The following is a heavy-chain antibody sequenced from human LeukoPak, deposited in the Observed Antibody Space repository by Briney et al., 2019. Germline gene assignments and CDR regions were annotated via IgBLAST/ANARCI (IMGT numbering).Heavy chain of an antibody. Sequence: GGSLRLSCAASGFIFSTFRMNWVRQAPGKGLEWISYINTSSTTFYYADSVKGRFTISRDNAKNSLYLQMNSLRDGDTAIYYCAVDHTSGTIYHGLDVWGQGTTVTVSS. CDR1: GFIFSTFR. D-gene: IGHD2-8*01. J-gene: IGHJ6*02. CDR3: AVDHTSGTIYHGLDV. V-gene: IGHV3-48*02. CDR2: INTSSTTF.